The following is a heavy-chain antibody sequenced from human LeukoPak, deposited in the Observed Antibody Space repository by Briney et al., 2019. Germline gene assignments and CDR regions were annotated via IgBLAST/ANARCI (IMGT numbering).Heavy chain of an antibody. D-gene: IGHD3-3*01. V-gene: IGHV4-59*01. J-gene: IGHJ4*02. Sequence: SETLSLTCTVSGGSISSYYWSWIRQPPGKGLEWIGYIYYSGSTNYNPSLKSRVTISVDTSKNQFSLKLSSVTAADTAVYYCARSSFYDFWRGPYFDYWGQGTLVTVSS. CDR2: IYYSGST. CDR1: GGSISSYY. CDR3: ARSSFYDFWRGPYFDY.